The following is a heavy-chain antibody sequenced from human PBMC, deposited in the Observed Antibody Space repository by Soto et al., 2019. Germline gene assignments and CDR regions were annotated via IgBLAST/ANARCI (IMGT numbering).Heavy chain of an antibody. J-gene: IGHJ3*02. CDR2: IYSGGST. Sequence: GGSLRLSRAASGFTVSSNYMSWVRQAPGKGLEWVSVIYSGGSTYYADSGKGRFTISRDNSKNTLYLQMNSLRAEDTAVYYCARDGGSSSPFDIWGQGTMVTVSS. D-gene: IGHD6-6*01. V-gene: IGHV3-53*01. CDR1: GFTVSSNY. CDR3: ARDGGSSSPFDI.